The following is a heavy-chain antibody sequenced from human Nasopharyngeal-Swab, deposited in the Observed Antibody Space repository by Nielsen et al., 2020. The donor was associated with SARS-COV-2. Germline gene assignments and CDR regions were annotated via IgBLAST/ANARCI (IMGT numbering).Heavy chain of an antibody. CDR2: IYPGDSDT. CDR3: AIDYGSGTYGLDV. J-gene: IGHJ6*02. V-gene: IGHV5-51*01. D-gene: IGHD3-10*01. Sequence: VRPMPGKGLEWMGIIYPGDSDTKYSPSFQGQVSISVDKSINTAYLQWNSLKASDTATYFCAIDYGSGTYGLDVWGQGTRVTVSS.